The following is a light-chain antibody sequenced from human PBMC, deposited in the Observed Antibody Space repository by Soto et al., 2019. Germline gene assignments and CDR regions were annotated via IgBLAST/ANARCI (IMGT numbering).Light chain of an antibody. V-gene: IGKV3-20*01. CDR3: QQYGSSPPGLT. CDR2: GAS. Sequence: EIVLTQSPGTLSLSPGERATLSCRASQSVSSSYLAWYQQKPGQAPRLLIYGASSRATGIPDRFSGSGSGTYFPLTISRLEPEDCAVYYCQQYGSSPPGLTFGGGTKLEIK. CDR1: QSVSSSY. J-gene: IGKJ4*01.